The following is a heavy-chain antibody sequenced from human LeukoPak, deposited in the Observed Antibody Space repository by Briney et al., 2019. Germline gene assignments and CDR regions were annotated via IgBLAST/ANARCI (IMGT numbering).Heavy chain of an antibody. V-gene: IGHV3-23*01. CDR2: IRGSGDDT. J-gene: IGHJ6*01. CDR1: GFTFSGFA. D-gene: IGHD4/OR15-4a*01. Sequence: PGGSLRLSCAASGFTFSGFAMSSVRRTPGKGLEWVSGIRGSGDDTLYAASVKGRFTISRDNSSNTLYLEMNCLLAQETAIYYCAIMKGRPLAKYYIDVWGQGTTVTVSS. CDR3: AIMKGRPLAKYYIDV.